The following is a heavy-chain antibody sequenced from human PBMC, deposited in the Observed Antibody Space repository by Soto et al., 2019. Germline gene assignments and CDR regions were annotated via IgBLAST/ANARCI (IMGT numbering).Heavy chain of an antibody. Sequence: KTSETLSLTCTVSGGSISSSSYYWGWIRQPPGRGLEWIGSIYYSGSTYYNPSLKSRVTISVDTSKNQFSLKLSSVTAADTAVYYCARRVRYDSSGYYDPVFDYWGQGTLVTVSS. D-gene: IGHD3-22*01. J-gene: IGHJ4*02. CDR3: ARRVRYDSSGYYDPVFDY. CDR1: GGSISSSSYY. CDR2: IYYSGST. V-gene: IGHV4-39*01.